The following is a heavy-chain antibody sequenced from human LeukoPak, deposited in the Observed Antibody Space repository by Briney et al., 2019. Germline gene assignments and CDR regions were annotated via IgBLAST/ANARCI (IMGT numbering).Heavy chain of an antibody. V-gene: IGHV3-30*04. Sequence: GGSLRLSCAASGFRFSHYAIHWVRQAPGKGLEWVSLISYNGGNKYYADSVKGRFTISRDNSKNTLYLQMNSLRAEDTAVYYCAKDHYTAGFDPWGQGTLVTVSS. J-gene: IGHJ5*02. D-gene: IGHD4-11*01. CDR1: GFRFSHYA. CDR2: ISYNGGNK. CDR3: AKDHYTAGFDP.